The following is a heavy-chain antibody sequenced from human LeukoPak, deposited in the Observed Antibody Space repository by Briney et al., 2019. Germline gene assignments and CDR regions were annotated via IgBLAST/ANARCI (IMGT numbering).Heavy chain of an antibody. Sequence: GGSLRLSCAASGFTFSSYAMSWVRQAPGKGLEWVSAISGSGGRTYYADSVKGRFTISRDNSKNTLSLQMNSLRAEDTAVYSCAKGEIAVAATYFHHWGQGTLVTVSS. D-gene: IGHD6-19*01. CDR3: AKGEIAVAATYFHH. CDR1: GFTFSSYA. CDR2: ISGSGGRT. V-gene: IGHV3-23*01. J-gene: IGHJ1*01.